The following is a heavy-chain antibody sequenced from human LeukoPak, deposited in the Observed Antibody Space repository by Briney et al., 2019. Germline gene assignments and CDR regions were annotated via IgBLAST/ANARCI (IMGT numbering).Heavy chain of an antibody. V-gene: IGHV1-69*06. CDR1: GGTFSSYA. D-gene: IGHD3-10*01. CDR3: ARAREYGSGESSFDY. Sequence: ASVKVSCKASGGTFSSYAISWVRQAPGQGLEWMGGIIPIFGTANYAQKFQGRVTITADKSTSTAYMELSSLRSEDTAVYYCARAREYGSGESSFDYWGQGTLVTVSS. J-gene: IGHJ4*02. CDR2: IIPIFGTA.